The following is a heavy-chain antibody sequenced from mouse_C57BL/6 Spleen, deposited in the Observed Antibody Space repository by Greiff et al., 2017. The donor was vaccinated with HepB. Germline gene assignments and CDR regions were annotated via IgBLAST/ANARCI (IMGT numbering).Heavy chain of an antibody. CDR3: TTHYYGSSYDWYFDV. Sequence: EVQLQQSGAELVRPGASVKLSCTASGFNIKDYYMHWVKQRPEQGLEWIGRIDPEDGDTEYAPKFQGKATMTADTSSNTAYLQLSSLTSEDTAVYYCTTHYYGSSYDWYFDVWGTGTTVTVSS. CDR1: GFNIKDYY. V-gene: IGHV14-1*01. J-gene: IGHJ1*03. CDR2: IDPEDGDT. D-gene: IGHD1-1*01.